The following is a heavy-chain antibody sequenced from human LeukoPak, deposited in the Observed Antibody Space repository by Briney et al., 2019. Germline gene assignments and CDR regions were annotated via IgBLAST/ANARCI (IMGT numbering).Heavy chain of an antibody. V-gene: IGHV1-2*06. CDR3: ARDYCSSTSCLFDY. J-gene: IGHJ4*02. CDR1: GYTFTGYH. CDR2: INPNSGDT. Sequence: GASVKVSCKASGYTFTGYHMHWVRRAPGQGLEWMGRINPNSGDTNYAQKFQGRVTMTRDTSISTAYVELSRLRSDDTAVYYCARDYCSSTSCLFDYWGQGTLVTVSS. D-gene: IGHD2-2*01.